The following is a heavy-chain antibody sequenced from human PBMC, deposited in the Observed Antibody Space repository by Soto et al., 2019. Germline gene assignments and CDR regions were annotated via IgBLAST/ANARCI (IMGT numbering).Heavy chain of an antibody. Sequence: HHGGSLQIKCASSVFSFNIWAMNGVRQAPGKGLEWVSTISGSGESTYYADSVKGRFTISRDNSKGTLYLQMNSLRAEDTAVYYCAKARWNYDYFDFWGQGTLVTVSS. V-gene: IGHV3-23*01. D-gene: IGHD1-7*01. J-gene: IGHJ4*02. CDR2: ISGSGEST. CDR3: AKARWNYDYFDF. CDR1: VFSFNIWA.